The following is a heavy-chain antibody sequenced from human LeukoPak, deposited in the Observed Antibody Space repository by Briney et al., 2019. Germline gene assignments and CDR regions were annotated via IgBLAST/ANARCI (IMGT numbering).Heavy chain of an antibody. CDR3: ARVSGYYGVGSYYFDS. V-gene: IGHV4-30-4*08. CDR1: GGSINSGDYY. J-gene: IGHJ4*02. CDR2: IYSSGGT. D-gene: IGHD3-10*01. Sequence: SQTLSLTCAVSGGSINSGDYYWSWIRQPPGKGLEWIGYIYSSGGTYYNPSLKSRVAIFVDTSKKRFSLKLNSVTAADAAVYYCARVSGYYGVGSYYFDSWGQGILVSASS.